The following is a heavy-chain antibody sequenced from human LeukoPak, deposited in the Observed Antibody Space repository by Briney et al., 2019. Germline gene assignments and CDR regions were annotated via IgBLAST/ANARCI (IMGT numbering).Heavy chain of an antibody. Sequence: GGPLRLSCAASGFTFSSYAMHWVRQAPGKGLEWVAVISYDGSNKYYADSVKGRFTISRDNSKNTLYLQMNSLRAEDTAVYYCARDNDYVWGSYRYTGGPLDYWGQGTLVTVSS. CDR2: ISYDGSNK. V-gene: IGHV3-30*01. CDR3: ARDNDYVWGSYRYTGGPLDY. D-gene: IGHD3-16*02. J-gene: IGHJ4*02. CDR1: GFTFSSYA.